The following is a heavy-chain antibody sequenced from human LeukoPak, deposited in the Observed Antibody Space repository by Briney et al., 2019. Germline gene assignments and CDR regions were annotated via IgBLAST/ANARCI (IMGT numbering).Heavy chain of an antibody. D-gene: IGHD6-13*01. CDR3: ARVAGRSSSWYGRYYYYYMDV. J-gene: IGHJ6*03. CDR1: GGTFSSYA. V-gene: IGHV1-69*06. CDR2: IIPIFGTA. Sequence: GASVKVSCKASGGTFSSYAISWVRQAPGQGLEWMGGIIPIFGTANYAQKFQGRVTITADKSTSTAYMELSSLRSEDTAVYYCARVAGRSSSWYGRYYYYYMDVWGKGTTVTVSS.